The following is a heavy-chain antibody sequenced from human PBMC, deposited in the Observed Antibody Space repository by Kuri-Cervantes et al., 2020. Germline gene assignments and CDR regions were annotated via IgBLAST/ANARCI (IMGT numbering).Heavy chain of an antibody. J-gene: IGHJ6*03. CDR3: ARRSGYCSSTSCYKRPNYYYYYYMDV. V-gene: IGHV4-34*01. D-gene: IGHD2-2*01. Sequence: GSLRLSCAVYGGSFSGYYWSWIRQPPGKGLEWIGEINHSGSTNYNPSLKSRVTISVDTSKNQFSLKLSSVTAADTAVYYCARRSGYCSSTSCYKRPNYYYYYYMDVWGKGTTVTVSS. CDR1: GGSFSGYY. CDR2: INHSGST.